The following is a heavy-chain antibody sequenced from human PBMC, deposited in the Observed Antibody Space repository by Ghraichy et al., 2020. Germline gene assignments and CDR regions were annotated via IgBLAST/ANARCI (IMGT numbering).Heavy chain of an antibody. Sequence: GESLNISCSASGFTFSSYAMHWVRQAPGKGLEYVSAISSNGGSTYYADSVKGRFTISRDNSKNTLYLQMSSLRAEDTAVYYCVKEGLGSSFDYWGQGTLVTVSS. CDR2: ISSNGGST. CDR3: VKEGLGSSFDY. D-gene: IGHD3-10*01. V-gene: IGHV3-64D*06. CDR1: GFTFSSYA. J-gene: IGHJ4*02.